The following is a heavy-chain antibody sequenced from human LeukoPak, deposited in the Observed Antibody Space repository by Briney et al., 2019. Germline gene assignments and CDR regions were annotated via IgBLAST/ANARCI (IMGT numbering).Heavy chain of an antibody. CDR2: INPSGDNT. D-gene: IGHD2-21*02. J-gene: IGHJ3*02. Sequence: ASVKVSCKASGYTFTNNFMHWVRQAPGQGLEWMGIINPSGDNTWYAQKFQGRVTITADESTSTAYMELSSLRSEDTAVYYCARSRFTMPAYCGGDCYSMGNSGRAFDIWGQGTMVTVSS. V-gene: IGHV1-46*01. CDR3: ARSRFTMPAYCGGDCYSMGNSGRAFDI. CDR1: GYTFTNNF.